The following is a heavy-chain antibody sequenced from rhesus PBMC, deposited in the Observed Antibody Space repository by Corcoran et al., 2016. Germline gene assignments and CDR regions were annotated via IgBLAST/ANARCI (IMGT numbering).Heavy chain of an antibody. D-gene: IGHD2-15*01. V-gene: IGHV4S11*01. J-gene: IGHJ4*01. CDR3: ARGRNRIIFDY. CDR1: GGSMSSSY. CDR2: IDSSGST. Sequence: QVQLQESGPGLVKPSETLSLTCAVSGGSMSSSYWSWIRQAPGKGLEWIGRIDSSGSTYSNPSLKGRVTLSVDTSKNQFSLKLTSVTAADTAVYYCARGRNRIIFDYWGQGVLVTVSS.